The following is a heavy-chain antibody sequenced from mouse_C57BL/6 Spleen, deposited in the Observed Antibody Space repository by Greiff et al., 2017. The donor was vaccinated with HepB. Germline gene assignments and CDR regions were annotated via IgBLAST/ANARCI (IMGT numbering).Heavy chain of an antibody. CDR3: ARHKRYDGSTWFAY. CDR2: ISGGGGNT. CDR1: GFTFSSYT. J-gene: IGHJ3*01. V-gene: IGHV5-9*01. Sequence: EVKLVESGGGLVKPGGSLKLSCAASGFTFSSYTMSWVRQTPEKRLEWVATISGGGGNTYYPDSVKGRFTISRDNAKNTLYLQMSSLRSEDTALYYCARHKRYDGSTWFAYWGQGTLVTVSA. D-gene: IGHD1-1*01.